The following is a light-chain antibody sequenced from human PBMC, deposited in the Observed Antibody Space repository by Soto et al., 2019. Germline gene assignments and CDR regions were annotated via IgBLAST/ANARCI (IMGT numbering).Light chain of an antibody. V-gene: IGLV1-36*01. J-gene: IGLJ1*01. CDR2: YDD. CDR1: SSNIGNNA. Sequence: QSVLTQPPSVSAAPRQRVTISCSGSSSNIGNNAVNWYQQLPGKAPKLLIYYDDLLPSGVSDRFSGSKSGTSASLAISGLQSEDEAAYYCAAWDDSLNGYVFGTETQLTVL. CDR3: AAWDDSLNGYV.